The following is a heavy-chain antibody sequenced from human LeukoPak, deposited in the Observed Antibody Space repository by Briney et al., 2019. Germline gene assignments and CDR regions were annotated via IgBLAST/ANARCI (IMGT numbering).Heavy chain of an antibody. J-gene: IGHJ4*02. V-gene: IGHV3-33*01. CDR2: IWYDGTNK. Sequence: PGRSLRLSCVVSGFTLSSYGMHWVRQAPGKGLEWVAFIWYDGTNKDYADSVKGRFTISRDNSKNTLYLQMNSLRAEDTAVYYCGRDRGYGGYDPFDYWGQGTLVTVSS. D-gene: IGHD5-12*01. CDR3: GRDRGYGGYDPFDY. CDR1: GFTLSSYG.